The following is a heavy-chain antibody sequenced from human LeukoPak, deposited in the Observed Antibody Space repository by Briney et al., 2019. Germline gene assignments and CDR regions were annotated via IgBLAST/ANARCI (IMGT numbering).Heavy chain of an antibody. J-gene: IGHJ4*02. D-gene: IGHD3-9*01. CDR3: ARDLLGSHTSYSSGAWDY. CDR1: GYTFTGYY. Sequence: ASVKVSCKASGYTFTGYYMHWVRQAPGQGLEWMGWINPNSGGTNYAQKFQGRVTMTRDTSISTAYMELSRLRSDDTAVYYCARDLLGSHTSYSSGAWDYWDQRTLVTVSS. V-gene: IGHV1-2*02. CDR2: INPNSGGT.